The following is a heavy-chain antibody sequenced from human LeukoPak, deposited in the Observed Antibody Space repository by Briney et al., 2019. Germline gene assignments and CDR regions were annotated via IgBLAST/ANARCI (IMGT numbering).Heavy chain of an antibody. Sequence: GGSLRLSCATPGFTFSTYAMTWVRQAPGRGLEWVSLISGSGRGTHYADSVKGRFTISRDNSKNILYLHMDSLRADDTAVYYCARSGTEDGYNIYFDHWGQGTLVTVSS. CDR2: ISGSGRGT. D-gene: IGHD5-24*01. CDR1: GFTFSTYA. J-gene: IGHJ4*02. V-gene: IGHV3-23*01. CDR3: ARSGTEDGYNIYFDH.